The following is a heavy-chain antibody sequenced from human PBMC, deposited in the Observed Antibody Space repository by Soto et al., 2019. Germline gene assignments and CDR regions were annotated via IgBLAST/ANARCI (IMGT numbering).Heavy chain of an antibody. CDR2: ISHSGST. Sequence: QLQLQESGSGLVKPSQTLSLTCAVSGGSISSGGYSWSWIRQPPGKGLEWIGYISHSGSTYYNPSLKSRVTISVDRSKNQFYLKLSSVTSADTAVYYCARGGILVAPEGTWFDPWGQGTLVTVSS. CDR3: ARGGILVAPEGTWFDP. CDR1: GGSISSGGYS. V-gene: IGHV4-30-2*01. D-gene: IGHD2-2*01. J-gene: IGHJ5*02.